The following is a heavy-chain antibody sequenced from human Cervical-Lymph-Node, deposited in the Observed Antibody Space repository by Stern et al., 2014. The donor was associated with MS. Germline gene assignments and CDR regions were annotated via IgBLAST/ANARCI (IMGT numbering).Heavy chain of an antibody. V-gene: IGHV1-69*04. CDR2: IIPVLGIA. CDR1: GGTFSSYA. D-gene: IGHD3-22*01. J-gene: IGHJ4*02. Sequence: QDQLVQSGAEVKKPGSSVKVSCKASGGTFSSYAISWVRQAPGQGLEWMGRIIPVLGIANYAQKFQGRVTITADKSTSTAYMELSSLRSEDTAVYYCARVMVSSGYYAKNALDYWGQGTLVTVSS. CDR3: ARVMVSSGYYAKNALDY.